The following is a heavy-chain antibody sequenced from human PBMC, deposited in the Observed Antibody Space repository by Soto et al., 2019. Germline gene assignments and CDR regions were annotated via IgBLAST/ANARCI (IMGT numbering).Heavy chain of an antibody. D-gene: IGHD2-8*01. CDR3: AKVAPYGDAFDI. Sequence: VRQAPGKGLEWVAVISYDGSNKYYADSVKGRFTISRDNSKNTLYLQMNSLRAEDTAVYYCAKVAPYGDAFDIWGQGTMVTVSS. V-gene: IGHV3-30*18. CDR2: ISYDGSNK. J-gene: IGHJ3*02.